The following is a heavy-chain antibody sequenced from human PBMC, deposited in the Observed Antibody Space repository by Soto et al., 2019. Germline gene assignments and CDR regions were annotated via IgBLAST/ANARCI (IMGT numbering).Heavy chain of an antibody. D-gene: IGHD6-13*01. Sequence: SETLSLTCIVSGESISGTIYYWGWIRQPPGKGLEWIGSIYYSGSTYYNPSLKSRVTISVDTSKNHFSLKLTSVTAADTAVYYCARPGGSGWFYFDSWGQGSQVTVLL. CDR2: IYYSGST. CDR3: ARPGGSGWFYFDS. CDR1: GESISGTIYY. V-gene: IGHV4-39*02. J-gene: IGHJ4*02.